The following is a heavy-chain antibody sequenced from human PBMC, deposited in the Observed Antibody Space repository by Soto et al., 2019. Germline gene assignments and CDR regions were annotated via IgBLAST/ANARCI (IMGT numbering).Heavy chain of an antibody. V-gene: IGHV1-8*01. D-gene: IGHD1-20*01. CDR3: ARASMYIWNDH. J-gene: IGHJ5*02. CDR1: GYTFTTYD. CDR2: VNPSSGNT. Sequence: QVQLVQSGAEVKRPGASVKVSCEASGYTFTTYDINWVRQASGQGLEWMGCVNPSSGNTVYAQKFHGRVTMTRDTSISTDYMELSSLKSDDTAIYSCARASMYIWNDHWGQGTLVTVSS.